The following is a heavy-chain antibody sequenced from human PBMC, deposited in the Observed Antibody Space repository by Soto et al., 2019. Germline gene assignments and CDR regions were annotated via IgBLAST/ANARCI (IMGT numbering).Heavy chain of an antibody. CDR3: AFMAQVGATLFDY. V-gene: IGHV1-3*01. Sequence: GSMEVSRKASGYTFTSYAMHWVRQAPGQRLEWMGWINAGNGNTKYSQKFQGRVTITRDTSASTAYMELSSLRSEDTAVYYCAFMAQVGATLFDYWGQGTLVTVSS. D-gene: IGHD1-26*01. CDR2: INAGNGNT. CDR1: GYTFTSYA. J-gene: IGHJ4*02.